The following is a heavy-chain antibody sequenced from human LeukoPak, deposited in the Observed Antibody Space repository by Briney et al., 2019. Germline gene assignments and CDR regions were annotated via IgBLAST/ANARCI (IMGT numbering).Heavy chain of an antibody. CDR1: GFTFSSYA. D-gene: IGHD4-23*01. V-gene: IGHV3-23*01. J-gene: IGHJ4*02. CDR2: ISGGGGST. Sequence: PGGSLRLSCAASGFTFSSYAMSCVRQAPGKGLEWVSAISGGGGSTYYTDSVKGRFTISRDKSKNTLYLQMSSLRAEDTAVYYCASYGGKTRGYFDYWGQGTLVTVSS. CDR3: ASYGGKTRGYFDY.